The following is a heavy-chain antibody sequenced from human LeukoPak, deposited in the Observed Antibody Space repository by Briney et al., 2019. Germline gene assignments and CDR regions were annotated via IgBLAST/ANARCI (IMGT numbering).Heavy chain of an antibody. V-gene: IGHV3-23*01. CDR3: AKVPGGSGWYFYY. CDR2: ISGSGGST. J-gene: IGHJ4*02. CDR1: GFTFSSYA. D-gene: IGHD6-19*01. Sequence: GGSLRLSCAASGFTFSSYAMSWVRQAPGKGLEWVPAISGSGGSTYYADSVKGRFTISRDNSKNTLYLQMNSLRAEDTAVYYCAKVPGGSGWYFYYWGQGTLVTVSS.